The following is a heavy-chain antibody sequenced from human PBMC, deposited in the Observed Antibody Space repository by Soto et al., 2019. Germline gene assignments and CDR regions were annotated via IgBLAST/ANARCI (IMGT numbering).Heavy chain of an antibody. CDR1: GFTFSSYA. J-gene: IGHJ6*03. CDR3: AKVEGRVAYYYCDMDV. Sequence: GGSLRLSCAASGFTFSSYAMSWVRQAPGKGLEWVSAISGSGGSTYYADSVKGRFTISRDNSKNTLYLQMNSLRAEDTAVYYCAKVEGRVAYYYCDMDVWGKGTTVTVSS. CDR2: ISGSGGST. V-gene: IGHV3-23*01.